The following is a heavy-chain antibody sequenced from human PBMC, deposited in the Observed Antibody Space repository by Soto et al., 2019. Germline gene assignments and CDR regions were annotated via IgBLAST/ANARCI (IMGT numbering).Heavy chain of an antibody. D-gene: IGHD2-2*01. CDR2: IIPIFGTA. V-gene: IGHV1-69*13. Sequence: SVKVSCKASGGTFSSYAISWVRQAPGQGLEWMGGIIPIFGTANYAQKFQGRVTITAGESTSTAYMELSSLRSEDTAVYYCARQSDPYCSSTSCYGPTYYYYGMDVWGQGTTVTVSS. CDR1: GGTFSSYA. CDR3: ARQSDPYCSSTSCYGPTYYYYGMDV. J-gene: IGHJ6*02.